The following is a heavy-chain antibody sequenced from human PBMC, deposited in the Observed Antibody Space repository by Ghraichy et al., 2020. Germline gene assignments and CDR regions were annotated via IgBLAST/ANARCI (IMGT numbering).Heavy chain of an antibody. V-gene: IGHV3-7*03. D-gene: IGHD3-3*01. CDR1: GFTFSSYW. Sequence: GGSLRLSCAASGFTFSSYWMSWVRQAPGKGLEWVANIKQDGSEKYYVDSVKGRFTISRDNATNSLYLQMTSLRAEDTAVYYCAREKYYDFWSGYLDYWGQGTLVTISS. CDR3: AREKYYDFWSGYLDY. J-gene: IGHJ4*02. CDR2: IKQDGSEK.